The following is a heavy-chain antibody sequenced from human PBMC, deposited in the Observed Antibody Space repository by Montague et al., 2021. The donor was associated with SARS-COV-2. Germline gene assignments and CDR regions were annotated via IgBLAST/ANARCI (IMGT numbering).Heavy chain of an antibody. CDR1: GGSISSSSYY. D-gene: IGHD3-22*01. Sequence: SETLSLTCTVSGGSISSSSYYWGWIRQPPGKGLEWIGEINHSGSTNYNPSLKSRVTISVDTSKNQFSLKLSSVTAADTAVYYCARGWGYYDSSGYLLFDYWGQGTLVTVSS. CDR3: ARGWGYYDSSGYLLFDY. V-gene: IGHV4-39*07. CDR2: INHSGST. J-gene: IGHJ4*02.